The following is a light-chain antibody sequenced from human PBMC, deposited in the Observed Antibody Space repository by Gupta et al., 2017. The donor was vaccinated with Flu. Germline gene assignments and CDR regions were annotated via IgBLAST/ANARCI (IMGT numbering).Light chain of an antibody. J-gene: IGLJ2*01. CDR1: SSDVGSYNR. V-gene: IGLV2-18*02. Sequence: HSALTQPPSVSGSPGQSVTISCTGTSSDVGSYNRVSWYQQPPGTAPKLMIYEVSNRPAGVPDRFSGSKSGNTASLTISGLQAEDEADYYCSSYTRSSTVVFGGGTKVTVL. CDR3: SSYTRSSTVV. CDR2: EVS.